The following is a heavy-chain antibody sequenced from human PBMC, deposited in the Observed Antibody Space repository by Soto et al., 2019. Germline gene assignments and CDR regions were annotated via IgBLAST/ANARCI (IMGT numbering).Heavy chain of an antibody. Sequence: LSLTCTVSGGSVSSGSYYWSWIRQPPGKGLEWIGYIYYRGSANYNPSLKSRVTISVDASKNQFSLKLNSVTPADTAVYYCARDWAGTTDYWGQGTLVTVSS. J-gene: IGHJ4*02. CDR1: GGSVSSGSYY. V-gene: IGHV4-61*01. D-gene: IGHD1-1*01. CDR3: ARDWAGTTDY. CDR2: IYYRGSA.